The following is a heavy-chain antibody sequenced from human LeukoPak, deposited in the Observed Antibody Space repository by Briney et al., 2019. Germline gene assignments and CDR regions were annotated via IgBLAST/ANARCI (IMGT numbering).Heavy chain of an antibody. CDR3: ARQRIAAAGSYYFDY. J-gene: IGHJ4*02. CDR1: GGSISSYY. V-gene: IGHV4-59*08. D-gene: IGHD6-13*01. Sequence: PSETLSLTCTVSGGSISSYYWSWIRQPPGKGLEWIGYIYYSGSTNYNPSLKSRVTTSVDTSKNQFSLKLSSVTAADMAVYYCARQRIAAAGSYYFDYWGQGTLVTVSS. CDR2: IYYSGST.